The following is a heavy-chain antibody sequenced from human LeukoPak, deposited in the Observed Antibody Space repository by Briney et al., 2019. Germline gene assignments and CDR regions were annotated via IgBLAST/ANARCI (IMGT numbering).Heavy chain of an antibody. CDR3: ARGTASSWYPYFQH. Sequence: GGSLRLSRAASGFTFSSYAMSWVRQAPGKGLEWVSSISSSSSYIYYADSVKGRFTISRDNAKNSLYLQMNSLRAEDTAVYYCARGTASSWYPYFQHWGQGTLVTVSS. V-gene: IGHV3-21*01. D-gene: IGHD6-13*01. J-gene: IGHJ1*01. CDR1: GFTFSSYA. CDR2: ISSSSSYI.